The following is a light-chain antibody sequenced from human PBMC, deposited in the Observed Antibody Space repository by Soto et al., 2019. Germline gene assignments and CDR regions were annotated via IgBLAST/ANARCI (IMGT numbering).Light chain of an antibody. CDR2: DAS. Sequence: EVVMTQSPATLSLSPGESATLSCRANQSISTYLAWYQQKPGQAPRLIIFDASNRATGIPARFRGSGSGTDFTLAISSLEPGDFANYYCQQCRDWPRGFTFGQGTTLEIK. CDR3: QQCRDWPRGFT. J-gene: IGKJ2*01. V-gene: IGKV3-11*01. CDR1: QSISTY.